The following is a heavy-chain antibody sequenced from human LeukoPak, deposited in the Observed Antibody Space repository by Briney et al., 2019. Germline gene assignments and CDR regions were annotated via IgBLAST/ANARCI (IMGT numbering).Heavy chain of an antibody. V-gene: IGHV1-8*01. CDR1: GYTFTSYD. Sequence: ASVKVSCKASGYTFTSYDINWVRQATGQGLEWMGWMNPNSGNTCYAQKFQGRVTMTRNTSISTAYMELSSPRSEDTAVYYCATGPKGVQPLDYWGQGTLVTVSS. CDR3: ATGPKGVQPLDY. D-gene: IGHD6-13*01. J-gene: IGHJ4*02. CDR2: MNPNSGNT.